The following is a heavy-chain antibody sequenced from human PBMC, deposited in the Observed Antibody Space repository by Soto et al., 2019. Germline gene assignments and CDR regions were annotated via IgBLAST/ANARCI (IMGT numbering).Heavy chain of an antibody. CDR1: GYTFTSYY. J-gene: IGHJ3*02. CDR2: INPSGGST. V-gene: IGHV1-46*04. D-gene: IGHD2-2*01. Sequence: QVQLVQSGAEVKKPGASVKVSCKASGYTFTSYYMHWVRQAPGQGLEWMGIINPSGGSTSYAQKLQGRVTMTRDTSTSTVYMELSSLRSEDAAVYYCARDHSIVVVPAALPTAQNAFDIWGQGTMVTVSS. CDR3: ARDHSIVVVPAALPTAQNAFDI.